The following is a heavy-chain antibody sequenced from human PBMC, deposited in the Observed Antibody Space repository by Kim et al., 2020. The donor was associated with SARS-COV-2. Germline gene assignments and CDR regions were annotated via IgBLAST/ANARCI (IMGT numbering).Heavy chain of an antibody. D-gene: IGHD1-1*01. CDR3: AREGEEADGNYLYYYGMDV. Sequence: ASVKVSCKASGYTFTNYVITWVRQAPGQGLEWIGWISTHNGNRNYAQRVQDRVTMTTDTSTTTAYMELRSLRPDDTAVYYCAREGEEADGNYLYYYGMDVWGQGTTVTVSS. V-gene: IGHV1-18*01. CDR1: GYTFTNYV. CDR2: ISTHNGNR. J-gene: IGHJ6*02.